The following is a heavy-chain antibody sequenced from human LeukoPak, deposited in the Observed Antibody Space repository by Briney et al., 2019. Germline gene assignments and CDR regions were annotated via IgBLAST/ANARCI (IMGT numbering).Heavy chain of an antibody. CDR2: INPSGGST. CDR1: GYTFTSYY. CDR3: ARAVGATYAFDI. Sequence: GASVKVSCKASGYTFTSYYMNWVRQAPGQGLEWMGIINPSGGSTSYAQKFQGRVTMTRDMSTSTVYMELSSLRSEDTAVYYCARAVGATYAFDIWGQGTMVTVSS. D-gene: IGHD1-26*01. V-gene: IGHV1-46*01. J-gene: IGHJ3*02.